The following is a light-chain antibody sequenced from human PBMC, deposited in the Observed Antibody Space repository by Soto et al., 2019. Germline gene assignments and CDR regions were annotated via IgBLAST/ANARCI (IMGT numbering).Light chain of an antibody. CDR2: GAS. J-gene: IGKJ1*01. CDR1: QSVSSN. Sequence: VVITQSPSTLSVSQGERATLSCRASQSVSSNLAWYQQKPGQAPRLLIYGASTRATGIPARFSGSGSGTEFTLTISSLQSEDFAVYYCQQYNNWPPWTFGQGTKVDIK. V-gene: IGKV3-15*01. CDR3: QQYNNWPPWT.